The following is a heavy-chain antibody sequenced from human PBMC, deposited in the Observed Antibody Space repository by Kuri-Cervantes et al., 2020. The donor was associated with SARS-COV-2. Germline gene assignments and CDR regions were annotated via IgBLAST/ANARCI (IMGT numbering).Heavy chain of an antibody. CDR3: ARRCSSTSCYNLSKSFDY. V-gene: IGHV4-39*01. J-gene: IGHJ4*02. D-gene: IGHD2-2*02. CDR2: IYYSGST. Sequence: ESLKISCTVSGGSISSSSYYWGWIRQPPGKGLEWIGSIYYSGSTYYNPSLKSRVTISVDTSKNQFSMKLSSVTAADTAVYYFARRCSSTSCYNLSKSFDYWGQGTPVTVSS. CDR1: GGSISSSSYY.